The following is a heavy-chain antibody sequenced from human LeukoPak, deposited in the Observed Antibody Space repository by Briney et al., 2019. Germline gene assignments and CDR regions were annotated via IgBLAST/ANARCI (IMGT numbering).Heavy chain of an antibody. J-gene: IGHJ4*02. CDR2: ISAYNGNT. CDR1: GYTFTSYG. Sequence: ASVKVSCKASGYTFTSYGISWVRQAPGQGLEWMGWISAYNGNTNYAQKLQGRVTMTTDTSTSTAYMELRSLRSDDTAVYCCARDYVLTMYCSSTSCYRNFDYWGQGTLVTVSS. CDR3: ARDYVLTMYCSSTSCYRNFDY. V-gene: IGHV1-18*01. D-gene: IGHD2-2*02.